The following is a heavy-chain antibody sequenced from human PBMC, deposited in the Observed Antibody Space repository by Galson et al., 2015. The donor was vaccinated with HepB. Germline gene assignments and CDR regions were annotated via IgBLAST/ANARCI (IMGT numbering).Heavy chain of an antibody. V-gene: IGHV3-23*01. J-gene: IGHJ4*02. D-gene: IGHD4-17*01. CDR3: AKAPTVTTFGY. CDR1: GFSFSTSA. CDR2: ISGGGVST. Sequence: SLRLSCAASGFSFSTSAMSWVRQAPGKELEWVSTISGGGVSTYYADSVKGRFTISRDNSKNTLYLQMNSLRAEDTAVYYCAKAPTVTTFGYWGQGTLIIVSS.